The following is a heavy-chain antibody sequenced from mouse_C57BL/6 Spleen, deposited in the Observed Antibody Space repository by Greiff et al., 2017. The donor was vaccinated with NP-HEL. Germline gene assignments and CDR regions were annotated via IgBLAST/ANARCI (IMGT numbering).Heavy chain of an antibody. CDR2: FRLKSDNYAT. CDR1: GFTFSNYW. CDR3: TGGIDDYVGFAY. Sequence: EVKVEESGGGLVQPGGSMKLSCVASGFTFSNYWMNWVRQSPEKGLEWVAQFRLKSDNYATHYAESVKGRFTISRDDSKSSVYLQMNNLRAEDTGIYYCTGGIDDYVGFAYWGQGTLVTVSA. J-gene: IGHJ3*01. D-gene: IGHD2-4*01. V-gene: IGHV6-3*01.